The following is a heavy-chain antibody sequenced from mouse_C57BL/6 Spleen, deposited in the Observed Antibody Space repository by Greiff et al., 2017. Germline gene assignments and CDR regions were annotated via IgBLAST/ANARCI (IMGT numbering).Heavy chain of an antibody. CDR3: AGQGTGRRYYAMDY. CDR2: ISGGGGNT. D-gene: IGHD4-1*01. Sequence: EVKLMESGGGLVKPGGSLKLSCAASGFTFSSYTMSWVRQTPEKRLEWVATISGGGGNTYYPNSVKGRFTISRDNAKNTLYLQMSSLRSEDTALYYCAGQGTGRRYYAMDYWGQGTSVTVSS. CDR1: GFTFSSYT. V-gene: IGHV5-9*01. J-gene: IGHJ4*01.